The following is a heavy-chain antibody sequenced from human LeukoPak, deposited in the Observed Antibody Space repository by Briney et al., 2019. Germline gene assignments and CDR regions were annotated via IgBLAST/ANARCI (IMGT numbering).Heavy chain of an antibody. J-gene: IGHJ5*02. D-gene: IGHD3-22*01. CDR1: GFTFSNAW. CDR2: IRSNSDGGTI. Sequence: GSLRLSCATSGFTFSNAWMNWVRQAPGKGLEWVGRIRSNSDGGTIDYAALVKGRFALSRDDSKNTLYLQMNSLQTEDTAVYYCATDFYDTTWGQGTLVTVSS. CDR3: ATDFYDTT. V-gene: IGHV3-15*07.